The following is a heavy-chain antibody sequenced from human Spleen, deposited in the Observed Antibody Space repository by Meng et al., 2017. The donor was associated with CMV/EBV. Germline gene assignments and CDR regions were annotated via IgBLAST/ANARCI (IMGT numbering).Heavy chain of an antibody. J-gene: IGHJ4*02. D-gene: IGHD7-27*01. Sequence: ASVKVSCKTSGYTFAGHYMHWLRQAPGQGLEWMGWIHPNTGETNNGQNFHGRVTVTRDTSIRTVYMELSSLRPDDTAMYYCARDDNWGPYYWGQGTLVTVSS. V-gene: IGHV1-2*02. CDR2: IHPNTGET. CDR3: ARDDNWGPYY. CDR1: GYTFAGHY.